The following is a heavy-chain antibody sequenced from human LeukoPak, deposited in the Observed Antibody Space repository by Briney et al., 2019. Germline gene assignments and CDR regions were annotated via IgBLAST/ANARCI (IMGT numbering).Heavy chain of an antibody. D-gene: IGHD3-22*01. V-gene: IGHV4-31*03. J-gene: IGHJ3*02. CDR2: IYYSGST. Sequence: PSQTLSLTCTVSGGSISSGGYYWSWIRQHPGKGLEWIGYIYYSGSTYYNPSLKSRVTISVDTSKNQFSLKLSSVTAADTAVYYCARDSYYYDSSDYYNNAFDIWGQGTMVTVSS. CDR3: ARDSYYYDSSDYYNNAFDI. CDR1: GGSISSGGYY.